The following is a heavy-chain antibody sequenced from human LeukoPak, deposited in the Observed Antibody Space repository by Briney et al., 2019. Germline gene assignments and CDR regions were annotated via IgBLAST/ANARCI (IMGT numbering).Heavy chain of an antibody. D-gene: IGHD6-19*01. Sequence: PGGSLRLSCAASGFTFSSYSMNWVRQAPGKGLERVSSIRGSSSNIYYADSVKGRFTISRDNAKNSLYLQMNSLRAEDTAVYYCARLSSRLGWFDPWGQGTLVTVSS. J-gene: IGHJ5*02. CDR3: ARLSSRLGWFDP. V-gene: IGHV3-21*01. CDR2: IRGSSSNI. CDR1: GFTFSSYS.